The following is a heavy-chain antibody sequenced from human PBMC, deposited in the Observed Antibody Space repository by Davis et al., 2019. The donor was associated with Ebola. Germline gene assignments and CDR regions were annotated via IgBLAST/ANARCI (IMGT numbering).Heavy chain of an antibody. V-gene: IGHV3-9*01. CDR3: ARDAFSLSRYDTEDH. D-gene: IGHD3-9*01. Sequence: SLKISCALFGLTFDDYAMHWVRQAPGKGLEWVSGISWNSGSVLYADSVEGRFTISRDNARDSLYLQMDSLRVEDTAIYYCARDAFSLSRYDTEDHWGQGTLVTVSS. CDR2: ISWNSGSV. J-gene: IGHJ4*02. CDR1: GLTFDDYA.